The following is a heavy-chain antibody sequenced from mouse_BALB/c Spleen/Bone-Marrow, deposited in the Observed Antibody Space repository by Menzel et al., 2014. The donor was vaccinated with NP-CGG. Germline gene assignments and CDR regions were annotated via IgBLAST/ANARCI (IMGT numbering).Heavy chain of an antibody. CDR2: ISTYYGDA. V-gene: IGHV1S137*01. Sequence: VKLMESGAELVRPGVSVKISCKGSGYTFTDYSIHWVRQSHAKSLEWIGVISTYYGDANYNQKFKGKATMTVDKSSSTAYMELARVASEDSAIYYCARRGSMDYWSQGTSVTVSS. CDR3: ARRGSMDY. CDR1: GYTFTDYS. J-gene: IGHJ4*01.